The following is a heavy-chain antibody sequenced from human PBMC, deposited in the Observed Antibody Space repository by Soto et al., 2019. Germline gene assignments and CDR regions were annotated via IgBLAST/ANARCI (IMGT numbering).Heavy chain of an antibody. CDR1: GFTFSSYG. Sequence: GGSLRLSCAASGFTFSSYGMHWVRQAPGKGLEWVAVISYDGSNKYYADSVKGRFTISRDNSKNTLYLQMNSLRAEDTAVYYCAKGRYDSSGYYYDYYYGMDVWGQGTTVTVSS. CDR2: ISYDGSNK. V-gene: IGHV3-30*18. D-gene: IGHD3-22*01. CDR3: AKGRYDSSGYYYDYYYGMDV. J-gene: IGHJ6*02.